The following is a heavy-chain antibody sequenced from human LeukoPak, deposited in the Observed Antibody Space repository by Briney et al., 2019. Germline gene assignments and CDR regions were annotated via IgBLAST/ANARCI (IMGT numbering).Heavy chain of an antibody. CDR1: GFTFSGYA. D-gene: IGHD3-10*01. J-gene: IGHJ3*02. CDR3: ARDLHYAFDI. Sequence: PGGSLRLSCAASGFTFSGYAMNWVRQAPGKGLEWVSHIYSSDTTYADSVKGRFTISRDNAKNSLYLQMNSLRDEDTAVYYCARDLHYAFDIWGQGTMVTVS. CDR2: IYSSDTT. V-gene: IGHV3-48*02.